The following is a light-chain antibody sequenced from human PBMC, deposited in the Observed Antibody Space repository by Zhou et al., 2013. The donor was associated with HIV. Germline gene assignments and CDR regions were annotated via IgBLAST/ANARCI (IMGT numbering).Light chain of an antibody. CDR1: HSNIGAGYD. CDR3: QSYDSRLNGYV. J-gene: IGLJ1*01. CDR2: TNN. V-gene: IGLV1-40*01. Sequence: QSVLTQPPSVSGAPGQRVTISCTGSHSNIGAGYDIHWYQQFPGTTPKLLIYTNNHRPSGVPDRFSGSKSGTSASLVITGLQAEDEADYYCQSYDSRLNGYVFGTGTTVTVL.